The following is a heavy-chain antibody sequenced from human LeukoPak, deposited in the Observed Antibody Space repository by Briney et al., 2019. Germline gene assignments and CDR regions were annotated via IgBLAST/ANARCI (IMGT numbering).Heavy chain of an antibody. CDR3: ARDNYASSGYYFD. V-gene: IGHV3-48*03. CDR2: ISSSGSNT. Sequence: GGSLRLSCVGSGVTFSSYEMNLVRQAPGKGLEWVSYISSSGSNTYYADSVKGRFTISRDNAKNSLYLQMNSLRAEDTAVYYCARDNYASSGYYFDWGQGTLVTVSS. J-gene: IGHJ4*02. D-gene: IGHD3-22*01. CDR1: GVTFSSYE.